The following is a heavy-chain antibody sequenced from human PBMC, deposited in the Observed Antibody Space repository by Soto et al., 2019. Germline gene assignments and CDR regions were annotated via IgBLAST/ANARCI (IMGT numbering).Heavy chain of an antibody. J-gene: IGHJ4*02. D-gene: IGHD6-6*01. CDR3: ARDGPYSSSDY. CDR1: GFTFSSYW. CDR2: INSDGSGT. Sequence: EVQLVESGGGLVQPGGSLRLSCAVSGFTFSSYWMQWVRQVPGKGLVWVSRINSDGSGTSYADSVKGRFTISRDNAKNTLYLQMNSLRAEDTTVYSCARDGPYSSSDYWGQGTLVTISS. V-gene: IGHV3-74*01.